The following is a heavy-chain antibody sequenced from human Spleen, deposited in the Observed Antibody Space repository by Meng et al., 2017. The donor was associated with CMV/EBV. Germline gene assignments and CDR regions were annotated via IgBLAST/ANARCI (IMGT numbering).Heavy chain of an antibody. J-gene: IGHJ2*01. D-gene: IGHD3-3*01. CDR3: ARGLKSGYRNWYFDL. CDR2: IKHSGST. V-gene: IGHV4-34*01. Sequence: VYGGACRGSAWSGSGQPPEKGLEWMGEIKHSGSTSYKPSLKSRVTISEDTSKNQFSLKLRSVTAADTAVYYCARGLKSGYRNWYFDLWGRGTLVTVSS. CDR1: GGACRGSA.